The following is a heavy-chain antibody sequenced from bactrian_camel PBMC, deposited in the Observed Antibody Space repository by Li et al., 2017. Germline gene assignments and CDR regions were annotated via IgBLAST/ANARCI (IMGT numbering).Heavy chain of an antibody. D-gene: IGHD1*01. J-gene: IGHJ6*01. CDR1: GFTFSGYW. V-gene: IGHV3S1*01. CDR2: ISTGADTT. CDR3: AAEFPPPPGDGGLLMPGADFGY. Sequence: QLVESGGGLVQPGGSLRLSSAASGFTFSGYWIDWVRQAPGKGLEWVSAISTGADTTAYSDSVKGRFTISRDNTKNTVYLQMNSLKSEDTALYYCAAEFPPPPGDGGLLMPGADFGYWGQGTQVTVS.